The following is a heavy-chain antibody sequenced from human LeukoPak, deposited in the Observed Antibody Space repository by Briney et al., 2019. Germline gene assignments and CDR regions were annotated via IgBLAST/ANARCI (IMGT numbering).Heavy chain of an antibody. CDR2: IYHSGST. Sequence: SQTLSLTCTVSGGSISSGGYYWSWIRQPPGKGLEWIGYIYHSGSTYYNPSFKSRVTISVDTSKNQFSLKLSSVTAADTAVYYCARHRERIAAAGTAFDYWGQGTLVTVSS. D-gene: IGHD6-13*01. CDR3: ARHRERIAAAGTAFDY. V-gene: IGHV4-30-2*01. CDR1: GGSISSGGYY. J-gene: IGHJ4*02.